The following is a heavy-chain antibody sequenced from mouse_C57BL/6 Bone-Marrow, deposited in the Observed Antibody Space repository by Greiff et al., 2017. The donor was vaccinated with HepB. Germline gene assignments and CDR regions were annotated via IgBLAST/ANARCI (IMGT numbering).Heavy chain of an antibody. CDR2: IDPENGDT. D-gene: IGHD1-1*01. J-gene: IGHJ1*03. CDR1: GFNIKDDY. V-gene: IGHV14-4*01. CDR3: TTGAFYYYGSSYDWYFDV. Sequence: DVKLVESGAELVRPGASVKLSCTASGFNIKDDYMHWVKQRPEQGLEWIGWIDPENGDTEYASKVQGKATITADTSSNTAYLQLSSLTSEDTAVYYCTTGAFYYYGSSYDWYFDVWGTGTTVTVSS.